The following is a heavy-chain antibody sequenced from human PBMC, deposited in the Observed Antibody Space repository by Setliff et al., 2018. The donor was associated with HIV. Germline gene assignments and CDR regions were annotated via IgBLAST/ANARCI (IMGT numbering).Heavy chain of an antibody. Sequence: PSETLSLTCTVSYGSISGHYWTWIRQPPGTGLEWIGYIHHSGGTQYNPSLMSRLTMSVDSSKNQFSLSLSSVTAADTAVYYCARLPDINSWPFDYWARGTLVTVSS. V-gene: IGHV4-59*11. CDR2: IHHSGGT. J-gene: IGHJ4*02. CDR1: YGSISGHY. CDR3: ARLPDINSWPFDY. D-gene: IGHD6-13*01.